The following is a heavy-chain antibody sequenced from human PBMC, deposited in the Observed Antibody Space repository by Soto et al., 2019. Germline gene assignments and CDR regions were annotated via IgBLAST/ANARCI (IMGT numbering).Heavy chain of an antibody. CDR2: ISGSGGST. D-gene: IGHD6-19*01. J-gene: IGHJ2*01. CDR3: AKGVEVIAVHIPYPWYFDL. V-gene: IGHV3-23*01. Sequence: GGSLRLSCAASGFTFSSYAMSWVRQAPGKGLEWVSAISGSGGSTYYADSVKGRFTISRDNSKNTLYLQMNSLRAEDTAVYYCAKGVEVIAVHIPYPWYFDLWGRGTRVTVSS. CDR1: GFTFSSYA.